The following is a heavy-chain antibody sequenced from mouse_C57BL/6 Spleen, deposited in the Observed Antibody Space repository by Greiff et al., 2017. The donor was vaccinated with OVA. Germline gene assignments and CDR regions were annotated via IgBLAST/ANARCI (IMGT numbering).Heavy chain of an antibody. V-gene: IGHV3-6*01. CDR1: GYSITSGYY. CDR2: ISYDGST. CDR3: ASYYDYDEEYYFDY. J-gene: IGHJ2*01. Sequence: EVKLMESGPGLVKPSQSLSLTCSVTGYSITSGYYWNWIRQFPGNKLEWMGYISYDGSTNYNPSLKNRISITRDTSKNQFFLKLNSVTTEDTATYYCASYYDYDEEYYFDYWGQGTTLTVSS. D-gene: IGHD2-4*01.